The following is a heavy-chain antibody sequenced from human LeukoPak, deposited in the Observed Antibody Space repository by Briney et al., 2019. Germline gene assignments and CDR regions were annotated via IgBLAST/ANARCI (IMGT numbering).Heavy chain of an antibody. CDR3: ARARGVIPRDY. Sequence: ASVKVSCKASGGTFSSYAISWVRQAPGQGLEWMGRINPNSGGSNYAQEFQGRVTMTRDTSISTAYMELNRLRSDDTAVYYCARARGVIPRDYWGQGTLVTVSS. V-gene: IGHV1-2*06. J-gene: IGHJ4*02. CDR1: GGTFSSYA. CDR2: INPNSGGS. D-gene: IGHD3-10*01.